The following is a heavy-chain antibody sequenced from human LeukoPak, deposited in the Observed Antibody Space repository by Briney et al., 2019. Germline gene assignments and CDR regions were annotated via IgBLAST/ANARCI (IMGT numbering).Heavy chain of an antibody. CDR1: GGSVSSGSYY. CDR3: ARDAFCSGGSCYSGGNYYYGMDV. V-gene: IGHV4-61*01. D-gene: IGHD2-15*01. Sequence: SETLSLTCTVSGGSVSSGSYYWSWIRQPPGKGLEWIGYIYYSGSTNYNPSLKSRVTIPVDTSKNQFSLKLSSVTAADTAVYYCARDAFCSGGSCYSGGNYYYGMDVWGKGTTVTVSS. J-gene: IGHJ6*04. CDR2: IYYSGST.